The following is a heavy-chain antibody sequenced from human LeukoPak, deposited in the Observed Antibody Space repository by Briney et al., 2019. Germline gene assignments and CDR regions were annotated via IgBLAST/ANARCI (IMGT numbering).Heavy chain of an antibody. CDR1: GYIFTDYY. Sequence: AAVKVSCKASGYIFTDYYLQWVRQAPGQGLDWIGRINANSGGTNYAQKFQGRVTMPRDTSISTAYMELSRLRSDDTAVYYCAREGRFCSSTSCYYYYYFLDVWGKGTTVTVSS. V-gene: IGHV1-2*06. CDR3: AREGRFCSSTSCYYYYYFLDV. CDR2: INANSGGT. D-gene: IGHD2-2*01. J-gene: IGHJ6*03.